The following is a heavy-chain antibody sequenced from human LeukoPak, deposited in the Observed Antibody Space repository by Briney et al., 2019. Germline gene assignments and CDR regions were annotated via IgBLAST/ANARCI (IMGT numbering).Heavy chain of an antibody. V-gene: IGHV1-69*13. J-gene: IGHJ4*02. D-gene: IGHD2-15*01. CDR2: IIPIFGTA. CDR1: GGTFSSYA. Sequence: ASVKVSCKASGGTFSSYAISWVRQAPGQGLEWMGGIIPIFGTANYAQKFQGRVTITADESTSTAYMELSSLRSEDTAVYYRARDDCSGGSCYSDFDYWGQGTLVTVSS. CDR3: ARDDCSGGSCYSDFDY.